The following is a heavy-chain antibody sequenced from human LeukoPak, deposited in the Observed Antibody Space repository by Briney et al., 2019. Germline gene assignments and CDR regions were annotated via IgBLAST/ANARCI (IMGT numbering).Heavy chain of an antibody. J-gene: IGHJ4*02. D-gene: IGHD5-18*01. V-gene: IGHV4-34*01. Sequence: SETLSLTCAVYGGSFSGYYWSWIRQPPGKGLEWIGEINHSGSTNYNPSLKSRVTISVDTSKNQFSLKLSSVTAADTAVYYCARGGDTASLDYWGQGTLVTVSS. CDR3: ARGGDTASLDY. CDR2: INHSGST. CDR1: GGSFSGYY.